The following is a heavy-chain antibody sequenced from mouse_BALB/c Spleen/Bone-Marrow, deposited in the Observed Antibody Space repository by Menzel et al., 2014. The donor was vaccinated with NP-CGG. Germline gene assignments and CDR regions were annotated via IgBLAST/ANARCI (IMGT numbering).Heavy chain of an antibody. D-gene: IGHD2-3*01. CDR2: IRNKANGYTT. J-gene: IGHJ2*01. Sequence: EVKVEESGGGLVQPRGSLRLSCATSGFTFTDYYMNWVRQPPGKALEWLGFIRNKANGYTTEYSASVKGRFTISRDNSQSILYLQMNTLRAEDSATYYCARDMGGLLFDYWGQGTTLTVSS. V-gene: IGHV7-3*02. CDR3: ARDMGGLLFDY. CDR1: GFTFTDYY.